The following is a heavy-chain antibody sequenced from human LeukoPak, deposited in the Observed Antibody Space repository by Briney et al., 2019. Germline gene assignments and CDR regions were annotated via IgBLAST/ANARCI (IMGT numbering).Heavy chain of an antibody. CDR1: RYTFTSYA. Sequence: ASVKVSCKASRYTFTSYAIHWVRQAPGQRLEWMGYINGGNGDTKYSQNFQGRVTITKDTAATTAYIELTGLRSEDTAVYYCARGEVAQYFQHWGQGTRVTVSS. CDR3: ARGEVAQYFQH. CDR2: INGGNGDT. V-gene: IGHV1-3*01. J-gene: IGHJ1*01. D-gene: IGHD1-26*01.